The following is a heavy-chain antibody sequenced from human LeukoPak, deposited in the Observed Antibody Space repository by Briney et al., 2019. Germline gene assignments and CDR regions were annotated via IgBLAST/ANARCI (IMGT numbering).Heavy chain of an antibody. Sequence: GGSLRLSCAASGFTFSSYAMSWVRQAPGKGLEWVSAISGSGGSTYYADSVKGRFTISRDNSKNTLYLQMNSLRAEDTAVYYCAKDGEYSYGYDQKRGYYFDYWGQGTLVTVSS. CDR3: AKDGEYSYGYDQKRGYYFDY. D-gene: IGHD5-18*01. V-gene: IGHV3-23*01. J-gene: IGHJ4*02. CDR2: ISGSGGST. CDR1: GFTFSSYA.